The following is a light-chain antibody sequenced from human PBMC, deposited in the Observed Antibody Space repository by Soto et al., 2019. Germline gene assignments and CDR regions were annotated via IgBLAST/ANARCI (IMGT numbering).Light chain of an antibody. Sequence: QAVVTQPASVSGSPGQSITLSCTGTSSDIGGYDYVSWYQRHPGKAPKLIIYDVNNRPSGVSNRFSGSKSGNTASLIISGLQAEDEADYYCTSYASGSSHVVFGGGTKLTVL. CDR2: DVN. V-gene: IGLV2-14*01. CDR3: TSYASGSSHVV. J-gene: IGLJ2*01. CDR1: SSDIGGYDY.